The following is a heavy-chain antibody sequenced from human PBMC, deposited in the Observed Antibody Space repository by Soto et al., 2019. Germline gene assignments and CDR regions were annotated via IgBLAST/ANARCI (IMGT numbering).Heavy chain of an antibody. D-gene: IGHD6-13*01. CDR2: IFSNDEK. V-gene: IGHV2-26*01. CDR1: GFSLSNARMG. CDR3: ARYSIAALHKLYYYYYGMDV. Sequence: QVTLKESGPVLVKPTETLTLTCTVSGFSLSNARMGVSWIRQPPGKALEWLAHIFSNDEKSYSTSLKSRLTISKDTSKSQVVLTMTNMDPVDTATYYCARYSIAALHKLYYYYYGMDVWGQGTTVTVSS. J-gene: IGHJ6*02.